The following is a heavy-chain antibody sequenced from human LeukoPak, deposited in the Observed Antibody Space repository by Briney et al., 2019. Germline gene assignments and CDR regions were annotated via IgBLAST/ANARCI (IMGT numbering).Heavy chain of an antibody. CDR1: GGTFSSYA. V-gene: IGHV1-69*04. CDR2: IIPILGIA. CDR3: ARRLVMKSRQLVPTDAFDI. D-gene: IGHD6-13*01. J-gene: IGHJ3*02. Sequence: GASVKVSCKASGGTFSSYAISWVRQAPGQGLEWMGRIIPILGIANYAQKFQGRVTMTRNTSISTAYMELSSLRSEDTAVYYCARRLVMKSRQLVPTDAFDIWGQGTMVTVSS.